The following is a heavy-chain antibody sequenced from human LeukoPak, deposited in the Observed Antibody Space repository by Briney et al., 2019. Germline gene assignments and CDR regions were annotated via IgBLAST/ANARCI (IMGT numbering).Heavy chain of an antibody. J-gene: IGHJ5*02. Sequence: ASVKVSCKTSGYSFTDYYMHWVRQAPGQGLGWMGWVNPNSGGTSAAQKFQGRVTMTRDTSITTVYMEVSWLTSDDTAIYYCARADRLHGGPYLIGPWGQGTLVTVSS. CDR1: GYSFTDYY. V-gene: IGHV1-2*02. CDR2: VNPNSGGT. CDR3: ARADRLHGGPYLIGP. D-gene: IGHD2-21*01.